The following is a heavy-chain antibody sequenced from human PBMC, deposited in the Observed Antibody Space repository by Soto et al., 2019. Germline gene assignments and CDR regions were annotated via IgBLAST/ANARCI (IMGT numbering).Heavy chain of an antibody. CDR1: GASMRSFY. CDR3: ARDRITMVRGVITFLRYYYYGMDV. Sequence: SETLSLTCTVSGASMRSFYWTWIRQPPGRGLEWIGYIHYSGSTSYSPSLKSRVTISVDTSKNQFSLKLSSVTAADTAVYYCARDRITMVRGVITFLRYYYYGMDVWGQGTTVTVSS. CDR2: IHYSGST. V-gene: IGHV4-59*12. J-gene: IGHJ6*02. D-gene: IGHD3-10*01.